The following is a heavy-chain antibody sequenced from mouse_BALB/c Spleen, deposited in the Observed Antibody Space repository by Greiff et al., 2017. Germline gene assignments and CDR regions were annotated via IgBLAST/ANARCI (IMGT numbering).Heavy chain of an antibody. D-gene: IGHD4-1*01. V-gene: IGHV5-17*02. Sequence: EVHLVESGGGLVQPGGSRKLSCAASGFTFSSFGMHWVRQAPEKGLEWVAYISSGSSTIYYADTVKGRFTISKDNPKNTLFLQMTSLRSEDTAMYYCARWGTGTWYFDVWGAGTTVTVSS. CDR2: ISSGSSTI. CDR3: ARWGTGTWYFDV. J-gene: IGHJ1*01. CDR1: GFTFSSFG.